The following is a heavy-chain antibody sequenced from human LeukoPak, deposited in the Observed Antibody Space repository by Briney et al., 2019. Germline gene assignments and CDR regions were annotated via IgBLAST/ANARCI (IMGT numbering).Heavy chain of an antibody. J-gene: IGHJ4*02. CDR2: IYSGGST. CDR1: GFTFSSYS. CDR3: ARGVGSGSYYNG. Sequence: GGSLRLSCAASGFTFSSYSMNWVRQAPGKGLEWVSVIYSGGSTYYADSVKGRFTISRDNSKNTLYLQMNSLRAEDTAVYYCARGVGSGSYYNGWGQGTLVTVSS. D-gene: IGHD3-10*01. V-gene: IGHV3-53*01.